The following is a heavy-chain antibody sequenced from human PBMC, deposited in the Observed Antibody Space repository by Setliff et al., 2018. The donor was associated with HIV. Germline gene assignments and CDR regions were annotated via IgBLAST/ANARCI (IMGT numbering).Heavy chain of an antibody. CDR1: GGSFSGYY. D-gene: IGHD3-9*01. J-gene: IGHJ4*02. V-gene: IGHV4-39*01. Sequence: SETLSLTCAVYGGSFSGYYWGWIRQPPGTGLEWIGSISSSGNTYYNPSLKSRVTTSVDTPKNQSSLKLNSVTAADTAVYYCAKTIGRYFDIFDNWGQGTLVTVSS. CDR3: AKTIGRYFDIFDN. CDR2: ISSSGNT.